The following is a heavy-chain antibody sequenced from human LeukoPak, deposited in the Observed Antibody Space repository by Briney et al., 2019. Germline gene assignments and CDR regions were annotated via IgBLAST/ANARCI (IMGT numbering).Heavy chain of an antibody. J-gene: IGHJ4*02. Sequence: SGPTLVKPTQTLTLTCTFSGFSLSTSGVGVGWIRQPPGKALEWLALIYWNDDKRYSPSLKSRLTITKDTSKNQVVLTMTNMDPVNTATYYCAHIRDGYNPFDYWGQGTLVTVSS. V-gene: IGHV2-5*01. CDR2: IYWNDDK. CDR3: AHIRDGYNPFDY. CDR1: GFSLSTSGVG. D-gene: IGHD5-24*01.